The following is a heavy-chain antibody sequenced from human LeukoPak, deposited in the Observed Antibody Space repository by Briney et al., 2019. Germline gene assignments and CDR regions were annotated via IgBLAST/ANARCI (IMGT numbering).Heavy chain of an antibody. V-gene: IGHV3-21*01. J-gene: IGHJ6*03. D-gene: IGHD4-23*01. CDR3: ARTTVASYLYYYMDV. CDR1: GFTFSSYT. CDR2: ISSSSTYI. Sequence: PGGSLRLSYAASGFTFSSYTMNWVRQAPGKGLEWVSSISSSSTYIYYADSVKGRFTISRDNAKNSLYLQMNSLRAEDTAVYYCARTTVASYLYYYMDVWGKGTTVTVSS.